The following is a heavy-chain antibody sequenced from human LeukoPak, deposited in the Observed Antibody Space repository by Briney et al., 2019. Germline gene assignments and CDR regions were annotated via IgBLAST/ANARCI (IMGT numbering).Heavy chain of an antibody. Sequence: GGSLRLSCAASGFTFSDYYMSWIRQAPGKGLEWVSYISSSGSTIYYADSVKGRFTISRNDAKNSLYLQMNSLRAEDTAVYYCARDRVLRYFDWLSSPFDPWGQGTLVTVSS. D-gene: IGHD3-9*01. V-gene: IGHV3-11*01. J-gene: IGHJ5*02. CDR2: ISSSGSTI. CDR3: ARDRVLRYFDWLSSPFDP. CDR1: GFTFSDYY.